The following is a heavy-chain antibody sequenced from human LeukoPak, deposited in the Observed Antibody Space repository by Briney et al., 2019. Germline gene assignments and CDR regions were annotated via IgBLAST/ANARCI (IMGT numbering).Heavy chain of an antibody. D-gene: IGHD4-23*01. CDR1: EFTFSSYW. Sequence: GGPLRLSCAPSEFTFSSYWRHWVRHPPGRGLLWVSRINSDGSTTRYADSVKGRFTISRDNAKNTLYLQMNSLKAEDTAVYYCASTVVTPSGMNVWGQGTTVTVSS. CDR3: ASTVVTPSGMNV. CDR2: INSDGSTT. V-gene: IGHV3-74*01. J-gene: IGHJ6*02.